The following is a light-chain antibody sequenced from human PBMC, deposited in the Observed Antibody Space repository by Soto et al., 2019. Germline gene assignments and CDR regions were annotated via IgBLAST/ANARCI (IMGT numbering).Light chain of an antibody. CDR1: SDNIGSYNL. CDR3: CSYAGSSLV. V-gene: IGLV2-23*02. J-gene: IGLJ2*01. Sequence: QSALTQPASVSGSLGQSITISCIGTSDNIGSYNLVSWYQHKPGKAPKLIIFDVNKRPSGVPDRFSGSKSGNTASLTISGLQPEDEADYYCCSYAGSSLVFGGGTKLTVL. CDR2: DVN.